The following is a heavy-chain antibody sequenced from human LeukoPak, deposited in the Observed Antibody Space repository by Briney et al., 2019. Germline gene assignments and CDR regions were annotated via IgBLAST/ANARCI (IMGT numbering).Heavy chain of an antibody. CDR2: IYHSGST. CDR3: ARVRYYGSSGYYDFDY. J-gene: IGHJ4*02. D-gene: IGHD3-22*01. CDR1: GGSISSYY. V-gene: IGHV4-59*01. Sequence: SETLSLICTVSGGSISSYYWSWIRQPPGKGLEWIGYIYHSGSTKYNPSLKSRVTISVDTSKNQFPLKLSSVTAADAAVYCCARVRYYGSSGYYDFDYWGQGTLVTVSS.